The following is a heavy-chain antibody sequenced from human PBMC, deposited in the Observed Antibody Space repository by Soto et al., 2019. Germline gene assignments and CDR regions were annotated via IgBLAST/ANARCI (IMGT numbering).Heavy chain of an antibody. V-gene: IGHV3-74*01. CDR3: ARDANVLRFLEWLSPPDY. D-gene: IGHD3-3*01. CDR2: INSDGSST. J-gene: IGHJ4*02. Sequence: GGSLRLSCAASGFTFSSYWMHWVRQAPGKGLVWVSRINSDGSSTSYADSVKGRFTISRDNAKNTLYLQMNSLRAEDTAVYYCARDANVLRFLEWLSPPDYWGQGTLVTVSS. CDR1: GFTFSSYW.